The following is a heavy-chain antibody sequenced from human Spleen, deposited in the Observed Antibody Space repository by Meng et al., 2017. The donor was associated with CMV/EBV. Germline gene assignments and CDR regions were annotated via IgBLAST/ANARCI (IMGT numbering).Heavy chain of an antibody. D-gene: IGHD3-22*01. CDR2: INPNTGYT. J-gene: IGHJ6*02. CDR3: ARTNVEDYLDDNGYYYSYYFSMDV. V-gene: IGHV1-2*02. Sequence: MHGVRQAPGKGLEWMGWINPNTGYTNYVQKFQGRVTMTRDTSISTVYMELNRLRFDDTAVYYCARTNVEDYLDDNGYYYSYYFSMDVWGQGTMVTVSS.